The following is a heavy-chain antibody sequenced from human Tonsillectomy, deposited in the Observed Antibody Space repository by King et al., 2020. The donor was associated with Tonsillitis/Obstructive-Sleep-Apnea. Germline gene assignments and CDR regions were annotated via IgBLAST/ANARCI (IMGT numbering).Heavy chain of an antibody. J-gene: IGHJ3*02. CDR1: GGSISSGGYY. V-gene: IGHV4-31*03. CDR2: IYYSGST. Sequence: VQLQESGPGLVKPSQTLSLTCTVSGGSISSGGYYWSWIRQHPGKGLEWIGYIYYSGSTYYNPSLKSRVTISVDTSKNQFSLKLSSVTAADTAVYYCAIGPRGAAAGTYAFDIWGQGTMVTVSS. D-gene: IGHD6-13*01. CDR3: AIGPRGAAAGTYAFDI.